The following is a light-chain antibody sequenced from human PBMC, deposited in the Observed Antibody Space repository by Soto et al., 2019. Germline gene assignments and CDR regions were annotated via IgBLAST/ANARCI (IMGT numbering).Light chain of an antibody. CDR1: QSVSSSS. V-gene: IGKV3-20*01. CDR3: QQYGSSPHT. Sequence: EIVLTQSPGTLSLSPGERATLSCRASQSVSSSSLAWYQQKPGQAPRLLIHGASSRATGIPDRFSGSGSGTDFTLTISRLEPEDFAVYYCQQYGSSPHTFGQGTKLEIK. CDR2: GAS. J-gene: IGKJ2*01.